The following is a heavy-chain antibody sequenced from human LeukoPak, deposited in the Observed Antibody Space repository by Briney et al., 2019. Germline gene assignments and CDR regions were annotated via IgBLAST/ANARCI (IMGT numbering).Heavy chain of an antibody. CDR1: GGTFSSYA. CDR2: IIPIFGTA. D-gene: IGHD1-26*01. J-gene: IGHJ4*02. CDR3: ARDSRYSGTRGYFDY. V-gene: IGHV1-69*05. Sequence: SVKVSCKASGGTFSSYAISWVRQAPGQGLEWMGGIIPIFGTANYAQKFQGRVTITTDESTSTAYMELSSLRSEDTAVYYCARDSRYSGTRGYFDYWGQGTLVTVSS.